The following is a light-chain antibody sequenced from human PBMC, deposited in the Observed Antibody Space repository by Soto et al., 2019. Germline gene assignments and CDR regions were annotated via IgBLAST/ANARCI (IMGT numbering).Light chain of an antibody. CDR3: SSYTTTDTLI. V-gene: IGLV2-14*01. Sequence: QSALTQPASVSGSPGQSITISCTGTSSDIGRYNHVSWYQQYPGKAPKLMIYEVNNRPSGVSDRFSGSKSGNTASLTLSGLQTEDEANYYCSSYTTTDTLIFGGGTKLTV. J-gene: IGLJ2*01. CDR1: SSDIGRYNH. CDR2: EVN.